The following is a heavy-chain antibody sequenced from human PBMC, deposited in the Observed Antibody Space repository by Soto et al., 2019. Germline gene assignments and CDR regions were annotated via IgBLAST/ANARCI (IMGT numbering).Heavy chain of an antibody. J-gene: IGHJ5*02. V-gene: IGHV4-59*01. D-gene: IGHD3-3*01. CDR1: GGSISSYY. CDR2: IYYSGST. Sequence: SETLSLTCTVSGGSISSYYWSWIRQPPGKGLEWIGYIYYSGSTNYNPSLKSRVTISVDTSKNQFSLKLSSVTAADTAVYYCAREGYYDFWSGYYTSNWFDPWGQGTLVTVSS. CDR3: AREGYYDFWSGYYTSNWFDP.